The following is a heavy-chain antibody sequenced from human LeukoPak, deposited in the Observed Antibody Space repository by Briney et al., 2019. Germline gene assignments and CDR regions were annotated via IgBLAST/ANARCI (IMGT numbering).Heavy chain of an antibody. CDR1: GGSISSYY. D-gene: IGHD1-26*01. V-gene: IGHV4-59*01. CDR2: IYYSGST. J-gene: IGHJ4*02. Sequence: SETLSLTCTVSGGSISSYYWSWIRQPPGKGLEWIGYIYYSGSTNYNPSLKSRVTISVDTSKNQFSLKLSSVTAADTAVYYCARDRRGGATFDYWGQGTLVTVSS. CDR3: ARDRRGGATFDY.